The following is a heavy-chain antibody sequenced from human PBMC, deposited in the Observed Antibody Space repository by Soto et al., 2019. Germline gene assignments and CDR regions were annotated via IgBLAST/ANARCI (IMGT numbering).Heavy chain of an antibody. D-gene: IGHD5-12*01. J-gene: IGHJ4*02. V-gene: IGHV3-64D*06. CDR1: GXTFSSYS. CDR3: VKSRGGNNFDFFD. Sequence: GSLRLSCSASGXTFSSYSMHWVRQAPGKGLEDGSDSVKGRFTISRDNSKNTLYLQIIGLSADDTAVYYCVKSRGGNNFDFFDWGQGALGTVS.